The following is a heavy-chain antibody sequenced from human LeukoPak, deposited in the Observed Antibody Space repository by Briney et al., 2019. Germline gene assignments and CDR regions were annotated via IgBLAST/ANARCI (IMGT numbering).Heavy chain of an antibody. J-gene: IGHJ4*02. Sequence: AGSLRLSCAASGFTFSSYGMHWVRQAPGKGLERVAFIRYDGSNKYYADSVKGRFTISRDNSKNTLYLQMNSLRAEDTAVYYCAKVRVTIFGGEDDYWGQGTLVTVS. CDR2: IRYDGSNK. D-gene: IGHD3-3*01. V-gene: IGHV3-30*02. CDR3: AKVRVTIFGGEDDY. CDR1: GFTFSSYG.